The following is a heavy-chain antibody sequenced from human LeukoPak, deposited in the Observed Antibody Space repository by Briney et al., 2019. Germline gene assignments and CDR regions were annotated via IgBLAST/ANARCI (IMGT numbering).Heavy chain of an antibody. V-gene: IGHV3-64*01. D-gene: IGHD2-15*01. Sequence: GGSLRLSFAASGFTYSNYAMHWVRQAPGKGLEFVSAISSNGGSTYYGNSVKGRFTISRDNSKNTLYLQMGSLRPEDMAVYYCARDMSYCSGGTCYTYYFYYMDVWGKGTTVTVSS. CDR1: GFTYSNYA. CDR2: ISSNGGST. CDR3: ARDMSYCSGGTCYTYYFYYMDV. J-gene: IGHJ6*03.